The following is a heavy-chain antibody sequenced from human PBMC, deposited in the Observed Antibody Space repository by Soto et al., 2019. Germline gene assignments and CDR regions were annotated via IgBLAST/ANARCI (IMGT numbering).Heavy chain of an antibody. CDR3: ANDKGRIAARPRFDY. CDR2: ISYDGGNE. J-gene: IGHJ4*02. Sequence: QGQLMESGGGVVQPGRSLRLSCAASGFPFSSYAMHWVRQAPGKGLEWVALISYDGGNEHYADSVKGRFTISRDNSKNTVYPQMNSLRDEDTDVYFCANDKGRIAARPRFDYWGQGTLVIVSS. V-gene: IGHV3-30*18. D-gene: IGHD6-6*01. CDR1: GFPFSSYA.